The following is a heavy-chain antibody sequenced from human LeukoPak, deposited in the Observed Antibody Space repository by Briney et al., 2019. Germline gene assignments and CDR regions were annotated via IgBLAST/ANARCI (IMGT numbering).Heavy chain of an antibody. J-gene: IGHJ4*02. D-gene: IGHD3-10*01. CDR1: GYTFTSYG. V-gene: IGHV1-18*01. CDR3: ARQRVIYGSGSTPFYYFDY. CDR2: ISVYNDNT. Sequence: ASVKVSCKASGYTFTSYGISWVRQAPGQGLEWMGWISVYNDNTNYAQKFQGRVAMTTDTSTSTAYMELRSLRSDDTAVYYCARQRVIYGSGSTPFYYFDYWGQGTLVTVSS.